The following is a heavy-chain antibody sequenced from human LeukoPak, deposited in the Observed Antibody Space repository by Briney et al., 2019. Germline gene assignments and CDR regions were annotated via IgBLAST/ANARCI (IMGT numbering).Heavy chain of an antibody. CDR2: MNPNSGNT. J-gene: IGHJ4*02. CDR3: ARATPGGLHGYSFDY. V-gene: IGHV1-8*02. Sequence: ASVKVSCKASGYTFIGYYMHWVRQATGQGLEWMGWMNPNSGNTGFAQKFQDRVSMTRDTSINTAYMELTSLRSGDTAVYYCARATPGGLHGYSFDYWGQGTVVTVYS. D-gene: IGHD5-24*01. CDR1: GYTFIGYY.